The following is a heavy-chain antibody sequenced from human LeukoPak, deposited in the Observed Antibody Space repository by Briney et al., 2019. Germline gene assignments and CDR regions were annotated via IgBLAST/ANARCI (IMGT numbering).Heavy chain of an antibody. CDR2: IYYSGST. D-gene: IGHD3-3*01. J-gene: IGHJ6*03. CDR1: GGSISSYY. CDR3: ASGPSSPYYDFWSGYYGSEYYYYYYMDV. Sequence: SETLSLTCTVSGGSISSYYWSRLRQPPGKGLEWIGYIYYSGSTNYNPSLKSRVTISVDTSKNQFSLKLSSVTAADTAVYYCASGPSSPYYDFWSGYYGSEYYYYYYMDVWGKGTTVTVSS. V-gene: IGHV4-59*01.